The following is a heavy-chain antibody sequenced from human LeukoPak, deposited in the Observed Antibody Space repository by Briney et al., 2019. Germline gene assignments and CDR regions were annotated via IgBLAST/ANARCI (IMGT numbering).Heavy chain of an antibody. CDR2: IWYDGSDK. V-gene: IGHV3-33*01. CDR3: ARPVVLGAYLRGAYYFDS. Sequence: GRSLRLSCAASGFTSSNYGMHWVRQAPGKGLEWVAVIWYDGSDKYHADSVKGRFTISRDNSKNTLYLQMNSLRVEDTAVYYCARPVVLGAYLRGAYYFDSWGQGTLVTVSS. J-gene: IGHJ4*02. CDR1: GFTSSNYG. D-gene: IGHD3-16*01.